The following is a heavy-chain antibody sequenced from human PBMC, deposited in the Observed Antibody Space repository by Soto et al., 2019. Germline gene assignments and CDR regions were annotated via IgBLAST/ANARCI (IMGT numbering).Heavy chain of an antibody. CDR2: ISSSSSTI. Sequence: HPGGSLRLSCAASGFTFSSYSMNWVRQAPGKGLEWVSYISSSSSTIYYADSVKGRFTISRDNAKNSLYLQMNSLRDEDTAVYYCARRQSGSYSYYYYYGMDVWGQGTTVTVSS. D-gene: IGHD1-26*01. CDR1: GFTFSSYS. V-gene: IGHV3-48*02. CDR3: ARRQSGSYSYYYYYGMDV. J-gene: IGHJ6*02.